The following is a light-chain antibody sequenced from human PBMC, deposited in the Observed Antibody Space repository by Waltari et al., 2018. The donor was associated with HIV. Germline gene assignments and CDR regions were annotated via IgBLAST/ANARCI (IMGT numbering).Light chain of an antibody. CDR3: SAYTSSSLWV. CDR1: SSDVGGYKY. J-gene: IGLJ1*01. V-gene: IGLV2-14*03. CDR2: DVS. Sequence: QSALTQPASVSGSPGQSITISCTGTSSDVGGYKYVSWYQQHPGNAPKLMIYDVSNRPLGGSNRVSGSKSGSTASLTISGLKAEDESDYYCSAYTSSSLWVFGTGTKITVL.